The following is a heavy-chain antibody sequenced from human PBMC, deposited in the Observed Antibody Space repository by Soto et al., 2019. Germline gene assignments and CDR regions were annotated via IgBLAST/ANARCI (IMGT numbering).Heavy chain of an antibody. CDR1: GFTFSSYA. V-gene: IGHV3-23*01. CDR3: AKSGYCSGGSCYKGVFEY. Sequence: ESGGGLVQPGGSLRLSCAASGFTFSSYAMSWVRQAPGKGLEWVSAISGSGGSTYYADSVKGRFTISRDNSKNTQYLRMNSLRAEDTAVYYCAKSGYCSGGSCYKGVFEYWGQGTLVTVSS. CDR2: ISGSGGST. D-gene: IGHD2-15*01. J-gene: IGHJ4*02.